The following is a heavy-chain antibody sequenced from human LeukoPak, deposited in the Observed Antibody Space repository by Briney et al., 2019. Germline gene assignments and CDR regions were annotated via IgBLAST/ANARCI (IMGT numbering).Heavy chain of an antibody. D-gene: IGHD6-19*01. CDR3: ATLSSGWFGVTNS. J-gene: IGHJ5*02. CDR1: AYSFTNYW. CDR2: ISPGDSDT. Sequence: GESLKISCKGSAYSFTNYWIGWVRQIPGKGLEWMGNISPGDSDTRYSPSFQGQVTISADESISTAYLQWSSLKASDTAMYYCATLSSGWFGVTNSWGQGTLVTVSS. V-gene: IGHV5-51*01.